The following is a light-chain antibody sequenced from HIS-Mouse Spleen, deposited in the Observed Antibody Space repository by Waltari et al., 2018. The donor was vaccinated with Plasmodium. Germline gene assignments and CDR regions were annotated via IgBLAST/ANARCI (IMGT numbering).Light chain of an antibody. CDR1: SSDVGGYNY. J-gene: IGLJ2*01. CDR3: SSYAGSNNLV. V-gene: IGLV2-8*01. Sequence: QSALTQPPSASGSPGQSVTIPCTGTSSDVGGYNYVSWYQQHPGKAPKLLIYEVSKRPSAVPDRFSGSKSGNTASLTVSGLQAEDEADYYCSSYAGSNNLVFGGGTKLTVL. CDR2: EVS.